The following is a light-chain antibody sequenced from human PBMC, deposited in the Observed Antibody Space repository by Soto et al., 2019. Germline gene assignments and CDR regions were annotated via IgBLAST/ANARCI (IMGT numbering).Light chain of an antibody. J-gene: IGLJ3*02. V-gene: IGLV2-14*01. CDR1: SSDVGGYNY. Sequence: QSALTQPASVSGSPGQSITISCTGTSSDVGGYNYVSWYQQHPGKGPKVMIYEVSNRPSGVSNRFSGSKSGNTASLTISGLQAEDEADYYCSSYTSSNTWVFGGGTKLT. CDR2: EVS. CDR3: SSYTSSNTWV.